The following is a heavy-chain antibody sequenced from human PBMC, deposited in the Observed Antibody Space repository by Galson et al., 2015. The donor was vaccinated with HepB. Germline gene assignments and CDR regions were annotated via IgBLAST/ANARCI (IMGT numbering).Heavy chain of an antibody. CDR1: GFTFSNAW. J-gene: IGHJ3*02. CDR2: TKSKTDGGTT. Sequence: LRLSCAASGFTFSNAWMNWVRQAPGKGLEWVGRTKSKTDGGTTDYAAPVKGRFTISRDDSKNTLYLQMNSLKTEDTAVYYCTTSPLAYCGGDCLAWAFDIWGQGTMVTVSS. D-gene: IGHD2-21*01. V-gene: IGHV3-15*07. CDR3: TTSPLAYCGGDCLAWAFDI.